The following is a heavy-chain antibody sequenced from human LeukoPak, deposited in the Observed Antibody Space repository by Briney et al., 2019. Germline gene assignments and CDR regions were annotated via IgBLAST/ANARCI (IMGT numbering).Heavy chain of an antibody. J-gene: IGHJ4*02. CDR2: INSYGSST. CDR3: ARDHERYLLDFDS. V-gene: IGHV3-74*01. Sequence: PGGSLRLSCAASGFTFTNYWMHWVRQAPGKGLVWVARINSYGSSTSYADSVKDRFTISRDNAKNTVYLQMNSLRAEDTAVYYCARDHERYLLDFDSWGQGTLVTVSS. D-gene: IGHD1-1*01. CDR1: GFTFTNYW.